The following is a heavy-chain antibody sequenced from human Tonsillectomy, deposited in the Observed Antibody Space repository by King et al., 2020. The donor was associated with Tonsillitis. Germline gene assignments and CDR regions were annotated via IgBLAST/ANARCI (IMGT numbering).Heavy chain of an antibody. D-gene: IGHD6-19*01. J-gene: IGHJ5*02. CDR1: GYSFTSYW. Sequence: VQLVESGAEVKKPGESLRISCKGSGYSFTSYWISWVRQMPGKGLEWMGRIDPSDSYTNYSPSFQRHVTISGDKSISTAYLQWSSLKASDTAMYYCARSYFPGIAVGSWFDPWGQGTLVTVSS. V-gene: IGHV5-10-1*03. CDR2: IDPSDSYT. CDR3: ARSYFPGIAVGSWFDP.